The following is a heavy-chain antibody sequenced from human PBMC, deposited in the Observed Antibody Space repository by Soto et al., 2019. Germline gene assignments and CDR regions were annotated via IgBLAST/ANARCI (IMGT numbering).Heavy chain of an antibody. J-gene: IGHJ6*02. Sequence: PGGSLRLSCVASGFTFSDYYMSWIRQAPGKGLEWVSYISSSSSYTNYADSVEGRVTISRDNAKNSLYLQMNSLRAEDTAVYYCARVPRITIFGVVISYAMDVWGQGTTVTVSS. D-gene: IGHD3-3*01. V-gene: IGHV3-11*06. CDR3: ARVPRITIFGVVISYAMDV. CDR2: ISSSSSYT. CDR1: GFTFSDYY.